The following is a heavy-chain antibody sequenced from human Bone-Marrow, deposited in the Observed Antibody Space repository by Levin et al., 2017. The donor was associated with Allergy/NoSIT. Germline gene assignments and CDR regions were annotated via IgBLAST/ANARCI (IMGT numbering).Heavy chain of an antibody. CDR1: GFTFSNYA. D-gene: IGHD2-2*03. V-gene: IGHV3-23*01. Sequence: GGSLRLSCAPSGFTFSNYAMSWVRQAPGKGLEWVSGITVSGGSTSYADSVRGRFTVSRDNSEKTLFLQMNRLRADDTAIFYCAKDLLDIYNGGATWTGGVFGHWGQGALVTVSS. J-gene: IGHJ4*02. CDR3: AKDLLDIYNGGATWTGGVFGH. CDR2: ITVSGGST.